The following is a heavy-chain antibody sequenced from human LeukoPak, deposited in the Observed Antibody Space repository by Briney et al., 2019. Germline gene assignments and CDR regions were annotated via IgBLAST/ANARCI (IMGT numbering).Heavy chain of an antibody. J-gene: IGHJ3*02. CDR1: GGSISSYY. CDR3: ARAHITQGVVDGFDI. V-gene: IGHV4-59*12. Sequence: SETLPLTCTVSGGSISSYYWSWIRQPPGKGLEWIGYIYHSGSTYYNPSLKSRVIISVDTSKNQFSLKLSSVTAADTAVYYCARAHITQGVVDGFDIWGQGTMVTVSS. D-gene: IGHD3-10*01. CDR2: IYHSGST.